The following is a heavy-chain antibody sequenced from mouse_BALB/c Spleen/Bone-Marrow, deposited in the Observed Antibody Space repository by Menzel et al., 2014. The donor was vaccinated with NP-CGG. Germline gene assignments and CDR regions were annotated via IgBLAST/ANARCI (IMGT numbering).Heavy chain of an antibody. V-gene: IGHV3-8*02. CDR3: ASGGPTMITYYAMDY. Sequence: VQLQQPGPSLVKPSQTLSLPCSVTGDSIXSGYWNWIRKFPANKLEYMGYINFSGSTYYNPSLKSRISITRDTSKNQYYLQLNSVTTEDTATYYCASGGPTMITYYAMDYWGQGTSVTVSS. D-gene: IGHD2-4*01. CDR2: INFSGST. J-gene: IGHJ4*01. CDR1: GDSIXSGY.